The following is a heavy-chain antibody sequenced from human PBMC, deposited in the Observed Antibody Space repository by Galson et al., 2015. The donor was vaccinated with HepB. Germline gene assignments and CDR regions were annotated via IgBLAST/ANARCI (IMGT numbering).Heavy chain of an antibody. CDR3: AENNGFRGYCSGGSCLDYYFDY. D-gene: IGHD2-15*01. V-gene: IGHV3-43*01. J-gene: IGHJ4*02. CDR1: GFTFDDYT. CDR2: ISWDATST. Sequence: SLRLSCAASGFTFDDYTMNWVRQAPGKGLKWVSLISWDATSTYYTDSVKGRFTISRDNSRNSLYLQMNSLRTEDTAFYYCAENNGFRGYCSGGSCLDYYFDYWGQGTLVTVSS.